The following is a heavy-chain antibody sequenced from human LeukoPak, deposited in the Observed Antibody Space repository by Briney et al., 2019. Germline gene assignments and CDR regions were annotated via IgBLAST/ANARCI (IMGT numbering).Heavy chain of an antibody. J-gene: IGHJ4*02. CDR2: ISGSGGST. CDR1: GSTFSSYA. D-gene: IGHD3-22*01. V-gene: IGHV3-23*01. Sequence: GGSLRLSCAASGSTFSSYAMSWVRQAPGKGLEWVSAISGSGGSTYYADSVKGRFTISRDNSKNTLYLQMNSLRAEDTAVYYCANDYYDSSGYPYYFDYWGQGTLVTVSS. CDR3: ANDYYDSSGYPYYFDY.